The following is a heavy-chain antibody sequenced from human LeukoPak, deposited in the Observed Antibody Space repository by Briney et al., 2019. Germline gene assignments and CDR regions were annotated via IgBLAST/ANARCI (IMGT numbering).Heavy chain of an antibody. V-gene: IGHV1-18*01. J-gene: IGHJ4*02. CDR1: GYTFTSYG. Sequence: GASVKVSCKASGYTFTSYGISWVRQAPGQGLEWMGWISAYNGNTNYAQKLQGRLTMTTDTSTSTAYMELRSLRSDDTAVYYCARDPSNYYDSSGYSNYFDYWGQGTLVTVSS. CDR3: ARDPSNYYDSSGYSNYFDY. D-gene: IGHD3-22*01. CDR2: ISAYNGNT.